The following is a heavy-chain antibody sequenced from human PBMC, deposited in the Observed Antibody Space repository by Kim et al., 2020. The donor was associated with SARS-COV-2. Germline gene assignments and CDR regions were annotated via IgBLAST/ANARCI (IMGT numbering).Heavy chain of an antibody. CDR3: AKEASGAYIDY. CDR2: NK. Sequence: NKHDEDHVKGRFTTSRDHSKNPMYLTMNSLRAEDTAVYYWAKEASGAYIDYWGQGTLVTVSS. V-gene: IGHV3-33*06. J-gene: IGHJ4*02. D-gene: IGHD3-16*01.